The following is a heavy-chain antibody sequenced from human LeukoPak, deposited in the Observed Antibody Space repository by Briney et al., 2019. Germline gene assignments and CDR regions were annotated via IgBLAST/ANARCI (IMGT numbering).Heavy chain of an antibody. Sequence: PSETLSLTCTVSGGSISSGGYYWSWIRQPPGKGLEWIGYIYHSGSTYYNPSLKSRVTISVDTSKNQFSLKLSSVTAADTAVYYCAINFNIAAAGPAFFDYWGQGTLVTVSS. CDR3: AINFNIAAAGPAFFDY. CDR2: IYHSGST. J-gene: IGHJ4*02. D-gene: IGHD6-13*01. CDR1: GGSISSGGYY. V-gene: IGHV4-30-2*01.